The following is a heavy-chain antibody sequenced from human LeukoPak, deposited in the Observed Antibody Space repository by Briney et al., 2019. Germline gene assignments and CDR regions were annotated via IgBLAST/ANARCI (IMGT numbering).Heavy chain of an antibody. V-gene: IGHV3-11*04. CDR2: ISARGDTI. Sequence: GSLRLSCEASGFSFTDYYMGWIRQAPGKGLEWVSYISARGDTIYYSDSVKGRFAVSRDNAENSLYLQMNSLSAEDTAVYYCARDPYYGDYVVWGQGTLVTVSS. D-gene: IGHD4-17*01. CDR3: ARDPYYGDYVV. CDR1: GFSFTDYY. J-gene: IGHJ4*02.